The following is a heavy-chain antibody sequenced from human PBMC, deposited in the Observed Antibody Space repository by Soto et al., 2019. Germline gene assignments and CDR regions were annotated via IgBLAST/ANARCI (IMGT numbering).Heavy chain of an antibody. CDR3: AKGSIEYSASVDN. CDR1: GFSFSSYA. CDR2: ISARGGSS. V-gene: IGHV3-23*01. J-gene: IGHJ4*02. Sequence: DVHLLESGGGLVQPGGSLRLSCAASGFSFSSYAMVWVRQAPGEGPEWVAVISARGGSSYFADSVKGRFTLSRDNSKNALSLEMNSLRGEDTAIYFCAKGSIEYSASVDNWGQGTLVVVSS. D-gene: IGHD5-12*01.